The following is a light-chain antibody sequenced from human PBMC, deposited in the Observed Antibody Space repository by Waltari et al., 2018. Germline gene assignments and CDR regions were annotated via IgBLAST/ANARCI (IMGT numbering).Light chain of an antibody. CDR2: ENF. CDR3: QSSDNNTVF. Sequence: FLLTQPHSVSESPGKTITISCTRSCGSIASDYVQWYQQRPGSAPTTVIFENFQRPSGVPHRFSGSIDSSSNSASLIISGLKTEDEADYYCQSSDNNTVFFGGGTRLTVL. CDR1: CGSIASDY. V-gene: IGLV6-57*04. J-gene: IGLJ2*01.